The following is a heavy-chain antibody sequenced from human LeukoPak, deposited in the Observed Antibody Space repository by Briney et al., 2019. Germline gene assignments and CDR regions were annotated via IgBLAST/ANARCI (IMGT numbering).Heavy chain of an antibody. D-gene: IGHD1-26*01. Sequence: GGSLRLSCAASGFTFSSYSMNWVRQAPGKGLEWVSSISSSSSYIYYADSVKGRFTISRDNAKNSLHLQMNSLRAEDTAVYYCARDPLDRIVGATFDWGQGTLVTVSS. CDR2: ISSSSSYI. CDR3: ARDPLDRIVGATFD. V-gene: IGHV3-21*01. J-gene: IGHJ4*02. CDR1: GFTFSSYS.